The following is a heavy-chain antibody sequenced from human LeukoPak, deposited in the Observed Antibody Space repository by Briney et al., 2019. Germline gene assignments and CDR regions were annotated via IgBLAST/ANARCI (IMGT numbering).Heavy chain of an antibody. CDR2: IYYSGST. Sequence: PSETLSPTCTVSGGSISSSSYYWGWIRQPPGKGLEWIGSIYYSGSTYYNPSLKRRVTISVDTSKNQFSLKLSSVTAAGTAVYYCARHLSTTGIAAAWGQGTLVTVSS. J-gene: IGHJ4*02. V-gene: IGHV4-39*01. CDR1: GGSISSSSYY. D-gene: IGHD6-13*01. CDR3: ARHLSTTGIAAA.